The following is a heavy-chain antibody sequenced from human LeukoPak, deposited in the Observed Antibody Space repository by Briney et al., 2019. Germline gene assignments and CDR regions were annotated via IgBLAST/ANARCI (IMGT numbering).Heavy chain of an antibody. CDR2: ISGGSGST. V-gene: IGHV3-23*01. Sequence: GGSLRLSCAASGFTFSSYAMSWVRQAPGKGLAWVSTISGGSGSTYCADSVKGRFTISRDNSKNTLYLQMNSLRAEDTAVYYCAKDLVLRYFDWLSPYYYYYGMDVWGQGTTVTVSS. CDR1: GFTFSSYA. D-gene: IGHD3-9*01. CDR3: AKDLVLRYFDWLSPYYYYYGMDV. J-gene: IGHJ6*02.